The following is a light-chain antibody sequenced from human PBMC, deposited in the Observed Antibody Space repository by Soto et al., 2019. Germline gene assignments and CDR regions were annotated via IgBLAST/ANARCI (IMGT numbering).Light chain of an antibody. V-gene: IGLV1-51*02. Sequence: VLTQPPSVSAAPGQKVTISCSGSSSNIGNNYVSWYQQLPGTAPKLLIYENNKRPSGIPDRFSGSNSGTSATLGITGLQSGDEADYYCGTWDSSLSASYVFGTETKVTV. CDR3: GTWDSSLSASYV. CDR1: SSNIGNNY. J-gene: IGLJ1*01. CDR2: ENN.